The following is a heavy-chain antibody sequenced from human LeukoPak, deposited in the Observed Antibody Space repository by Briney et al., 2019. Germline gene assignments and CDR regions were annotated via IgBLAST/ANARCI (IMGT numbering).Heavy chain of an antibody. CDR3: ARAIAAASNWFDP. Sequence: SETLSLTCTVSGGSISSYYWSWIRQPARKGLEWIGRIYTSGSTNYNPPLKSRVTISVDTSKNQFSLKLSSVTAADTAVYYCARAIAAASNWFDPWGQGTLVTVSS. CDR1: GGSISSYY. J-gene: IGHJ5*02. D-gene: IGHD6-13*01. CDR2: IYTSGST. V-gene: IGHV4-4*07.